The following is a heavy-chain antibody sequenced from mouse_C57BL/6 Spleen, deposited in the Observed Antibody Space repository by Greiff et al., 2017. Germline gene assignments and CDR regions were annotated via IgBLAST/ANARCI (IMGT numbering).Heavy chain of an antibody. J-gene: IGHJ3*01. CDR1: GFTFSSYA. D-gene: IGHD1-1*01. CDR2: ISDGGSYT. V-gene: IGHV5-4*01. Sequence: EVMLVESGGGLVKPGGSLKLSCAASGFTFSSYAMSWVRQTPDKRLEWVATISDGGSYTYYPDNVKGRFTISRDNAKNNLYLQMSHLKSEDTAMYNCARENYGSRMFAYWGQGTLVTVSA. CDR3: ARENYGSRMFAY.